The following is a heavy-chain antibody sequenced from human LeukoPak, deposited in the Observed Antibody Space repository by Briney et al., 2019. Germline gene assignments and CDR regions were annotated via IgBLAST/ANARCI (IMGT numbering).Heavy chain of an antibody. J-gene: IGHJ4*02. V-gene: IGHV3-33*01. Sequence: GGSLRLSCAASGFTFSSYGMHWVRQAPGKGLXXXAVIWYDGSNXXXXDTXXGRFTISRDNSKSTLYLQMNSLRAEDTAVYYCARGSGNYYVRFDYWGQGTLVTVSS. CDR2: IWYDGSNX. CDR3: ARGSGNYYVRFDY. CDR1: GFTFSSYG. D-gene: IGHD1-26*01.